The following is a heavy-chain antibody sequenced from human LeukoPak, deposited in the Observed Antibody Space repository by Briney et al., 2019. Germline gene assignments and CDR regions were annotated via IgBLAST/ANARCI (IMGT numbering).Heavy chain of an antibody. CDR1: GDSISSGTYY. D-gene: IGHD3-9*01. V-gene: IGHV4-61*02. Sequence: SETLSLTCTVSGDSISSGTYYWSWIRQPAGKGLEWIGRIYTSGSTDYNPSLKSRVTISVDTSKNQFSLKLSSVTAADTAVYHCARTSYFDWLYFDYWGQGTLVTVSS. CDR3: ARTSYFDWLYFDY. J-gene: IGHJ4*02. CDR2: IYTSGST.